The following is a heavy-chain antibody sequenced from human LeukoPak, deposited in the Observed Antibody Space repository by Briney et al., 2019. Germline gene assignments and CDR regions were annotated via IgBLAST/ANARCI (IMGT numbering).Heavy chain of an antibody. D-gene: IGHD4-23*01. J-gene: IGHJ3*02. CDR1: GFTFSSYS. CDR3: ARDREVIGGKKWRAFDI. V-gene: IGHV3-48*01. CDR2: ISSSSSTI. Sequence: GGSLRLSCAASGFTFSSYSMNWVRQAPGKGLEWVSYISSSSSTIYYADSVKGRFTISRDNAKNSLYLQMDSLRAEDTAVYYCARDREVIGGKKWRAFDIWGQGTMVTVSS.